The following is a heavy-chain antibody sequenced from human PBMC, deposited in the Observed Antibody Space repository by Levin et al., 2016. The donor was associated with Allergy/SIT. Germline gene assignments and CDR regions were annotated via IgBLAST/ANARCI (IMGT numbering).Heavy chain of an antibody. CDR1: GIRFSTYG. CDR2: ISGSGRRT. Sequence: GGSLRLSCAASGIRFSTYGITWVRQAPGKGLEWVSGISGSGRRTYYGDSVKGRFTISRDNSRNTLFLQMNSLRTEDTALYYCGKLVRLHVDSWGQGTLVTVSS. J-gene: IGHJ4*02. CDR3: GKLVRLHVDS. V-gene: IGHV3-23*01. D-gene: IGHD3-10*01.